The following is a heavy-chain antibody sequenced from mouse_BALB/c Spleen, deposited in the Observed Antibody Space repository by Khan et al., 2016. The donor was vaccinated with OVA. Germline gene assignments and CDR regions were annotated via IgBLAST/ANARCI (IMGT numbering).Heavy chain of an antibody. J-gene: IGHJ3*01. CDR1: GFTFSSYS. CDR3: ASHLTGSFAY. CDR2: ISSGGDYT. D-gene: IGHD4-1*01. Sequence: EVLLVESGGDLVKPGGSLKLSCAASGFTFSSYSMSWVRQTPDKRLEWVATISSGGDYTYYPDNVKGRFTISRDNDRNTLYLQMSSRKSEDTAMYYCASHLTGSFAYGGQVTRVTVSA. V-gene: IGHV5-6*01.